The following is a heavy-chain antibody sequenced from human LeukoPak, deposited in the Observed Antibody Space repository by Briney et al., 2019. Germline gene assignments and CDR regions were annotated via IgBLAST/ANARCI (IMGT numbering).Heavy chain of an antibody. Sequence: ASVKGSCKASGYTFTSYAMHWVRQAPGQRLEWMGWINAGNGNTKYSQKFQGRVTITRDTSASTAYMELSSLRSEDTAVYYCAREYYGSGSYYIGSYYYYYGMDVWGKGTTVTVSS. CDR1: GYTFTSYA. CDR2: INAGNGNT. J-gene: IGHJ6*04. CDR3: AREYYGSGSYYIGSYYYYYGMDV. D-gene: IGHD3-10*01. V-gene: IGHV1-3*01.